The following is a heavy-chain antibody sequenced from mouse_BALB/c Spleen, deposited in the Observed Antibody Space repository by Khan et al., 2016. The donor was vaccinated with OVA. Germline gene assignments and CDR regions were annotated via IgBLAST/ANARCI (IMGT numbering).Heavy chain of an antibody. J-gene: IGHJ4*01. Sequence: QVQLKESGPGLVAPSQNLSITCTVSGFSLTDYGVSWIRQPPGKGLEWLGVIWGGGTTYYNSALKSRLSISKDNSKSQVFLKMNSLQTDDTAMYYCAKGVLSYYFALDYWGQGTSVTVSS. CDR3: AKGVLSYYFALDY. CDR2: IWGGGTT. CDR1: GFSLTDYG. V-gene: IGHV2-6-5*01.